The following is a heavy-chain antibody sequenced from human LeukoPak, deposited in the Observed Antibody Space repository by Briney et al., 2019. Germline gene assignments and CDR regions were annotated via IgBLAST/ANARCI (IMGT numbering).Heavy chain of an antibody. CDR1: GYTFTSNY. CDR2: IIPIFGTA. Sequence: ASVKVSCKASGYTFTSNYIHWVRQAPGQGLEWMGGIIPIFGTANYAQKFQGRVTITADESTSTAYMELSSLRSEDTAVYYCARAYGGNSAYFDYWGQGTLVTVSS. D-gene: IGHD4-23*01. V-gene: IGHV1-69*13. CDR3: ARAYGGNSAYFDY. J-gene: IGHJ4*02.